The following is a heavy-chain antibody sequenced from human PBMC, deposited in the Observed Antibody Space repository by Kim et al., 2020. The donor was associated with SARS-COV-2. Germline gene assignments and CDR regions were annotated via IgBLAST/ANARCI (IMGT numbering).Heavy chain of an antibody. V-gene: IGHV3-9*01. Sequence: GGSLRLSCAASGFTFGDYAMHWVRQAPGKGLEWVSGISWNSGSIGYADSVKGRFTISRDNAKNSLYLQMNSLRAEDTALYYCAKDYSYYYDSSGYFDYWGQGTLVTVSS. CDR3: AKDYSYYYDSSGYFDY. J-gene: IGHJ4*02. D-gene: IGHD3-22*01. CDR1: GFTFGDYA. CDR2: ISWNSGSI.